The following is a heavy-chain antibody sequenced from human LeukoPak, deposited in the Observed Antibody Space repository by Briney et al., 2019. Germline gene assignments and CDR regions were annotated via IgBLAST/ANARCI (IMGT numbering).Heavy chain of an antibody. J-gene: IGHJ4*02. V-gene: IGHV1-2*02. D-gene: IGHD3-10*01. CDR2: INAHSGVT. Sequence: ASVKVSCKPSGFTFTGYYLHWVRQAPGQGLEWMGWINAHSGVTNYAQKFQGRVTMTRDTSISTAYMELSRLRSDDTAVYYCARVGLWFGEFRYFDHWGQGTLVTVSS. CDR1: GFTFTGYY. CDR3: ARVGLWFGEFRYFDH.